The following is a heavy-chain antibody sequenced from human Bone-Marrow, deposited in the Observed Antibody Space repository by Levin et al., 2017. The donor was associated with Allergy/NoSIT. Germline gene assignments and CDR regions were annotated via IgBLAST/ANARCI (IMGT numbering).Heavy chain of an antibody. J-gene: IGHJ4*02. V-gene: IGHV4-61*02. CDR3: ARTGYSSGWQLFDY. CDR2: VYTSGST. D-gene: IGHD6-19*01. CDR1: GGSISSGNYY. Sequence: SETLSLTCTVSGGSISSGNYYWSWIRQPAGKGLVWIGRVYTSGSTMYNPSLKSRVTISLDTSKNQFSLEVTSVTAADTAVYYCARTGYSSGWQLFDYWGQGTLVTVSS.